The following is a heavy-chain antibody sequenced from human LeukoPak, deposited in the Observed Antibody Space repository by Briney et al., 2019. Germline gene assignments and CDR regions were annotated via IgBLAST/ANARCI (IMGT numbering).Heavy chain of an antibody. CDR2: IYSGGST. CDR3: TRDQDY. Sequence: GGSLRLSCAASGFTVSSNYMTWVRQAPGMGLEWVSVIYSGGSTYYADSVKGRFTFSRDNSKNTLYLQMNSLRAEDTAVYCCTRDQDYWGQGTLVTVSS. CDR1: GFTVSSNY. V-gene: IGHV3-53*01. J-gene: IGHJ4*02.